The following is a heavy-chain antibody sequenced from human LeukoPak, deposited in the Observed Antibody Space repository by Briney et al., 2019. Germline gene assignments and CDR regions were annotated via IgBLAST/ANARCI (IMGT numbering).Heavy chain of an antibody. CDR2: IYYSGST. V-gene: IGHV4-59*01. D-gene: IGHD4-23*01. J-gene: IGHJ3*02. Sequence: SETLSLTCTVSGGSISSYYWSWIRQPPGKGLEWIGYIYYSGSTNYNPSLKSRVTISVGTSKNQFSLKLSSVTAADTAVHYCARLGYGGNSPDVAFDIWGQGTMVTVSS. CDR3: ARLGYGGNSPDVAFDI. CDR1: GGSISSYY.